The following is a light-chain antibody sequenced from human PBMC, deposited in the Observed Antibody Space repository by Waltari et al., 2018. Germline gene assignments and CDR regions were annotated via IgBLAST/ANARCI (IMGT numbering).Light chain of an antibody. CDR2: DVS. V-gene: IGLV2-14*03. CDR1: SRYGEGYQI. CDR3: TTYPDTNTPVV. Sequence: QSALTQPASVSGSPAQSVTISCTGVSRYGEGYQIVSCFRQPPGNIPKPILFDVSNRPSDISNRFSGYKSGNTAFLTISRLQADDEADYYCTTYPDTNTPVVFGGGTKVTV. J-gene: IGLJ2*01.